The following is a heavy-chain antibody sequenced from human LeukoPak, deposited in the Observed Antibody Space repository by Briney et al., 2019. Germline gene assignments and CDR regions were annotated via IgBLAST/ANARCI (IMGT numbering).Heavy chain of an antibody. Sequence: SETLSLTCTVPGGSISGYYWSWIRQPPGKGLEWSGNIYYSGSTNYNPSLKSRVTISVDTSKNQFSLKLSSVTAADTAVYYCANYHDYSNFQGAYYLDYWGQGTLVTVSS. D-gene: IGHD4-11*01. V-gene: IGHV4-59*08. CDR2: IYYSGST. J-gene: IGHJ4*02. CDR1: GGSISGYY. CDR3: ANYHDYSNFQGAYYLDY.